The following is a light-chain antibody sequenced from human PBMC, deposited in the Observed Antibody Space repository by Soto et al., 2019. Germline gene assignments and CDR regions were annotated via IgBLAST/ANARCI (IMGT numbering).Light chain of an antibody. CDR3: QQYGSSPPIT. V-gene: IGKV3-20*01. CDR2: GAS. J-gene: IGKJ5*01. Sequence: EIVLTHSPGTLSLSPWERANLSCRASQSVSSSYLAWYQQKPGQAPRLLIYGASSRATGIPDRFSGSGSGTDFTLTISRLEPEDFAVYYCQQYGSSPPITFGQGTRLEIK. CDR1: QSVSSSY.